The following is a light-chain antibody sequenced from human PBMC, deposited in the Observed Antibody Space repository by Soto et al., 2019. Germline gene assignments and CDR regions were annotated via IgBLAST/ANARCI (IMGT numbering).Light chain of an antibody. CDR3: QKYNSAPRT. CDR2: AAS. J-gene: IGKJ1*01. V-gene: IGKV1-27*01. Sequence: DIEMTQSPSSLSATVGDRVTITCRASQGIRNYLAWYQQKPGEVPKLLIYAASTLQSGVPSRFSGSGSGTDFTLTISTLQPEDVATYYCQKYNSAPRTFGPGTKVEIK. CDR1: QGIRNY.